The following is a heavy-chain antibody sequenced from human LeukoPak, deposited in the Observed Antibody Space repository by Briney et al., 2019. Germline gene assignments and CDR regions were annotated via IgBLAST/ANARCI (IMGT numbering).Heavy chain of an antibody. Sequence: TGGSQRLSCAASGFTVSSNYMSWVRQAPGKGLEWVSVIYSGGSTYYADSVKGRFTISRDNSKNTLYLQMNSLRAEDTAVYYCARGGSGLNFDYWGQGTLVTVSS. J-gene: IGHJ4*02. V-gene: IGHV3-53*01. CDR3: ARGGSGLNFDY. CDR1: GFTVSSNY. D-gene: IGHD2-15*01. CDR2: IYSGGST.